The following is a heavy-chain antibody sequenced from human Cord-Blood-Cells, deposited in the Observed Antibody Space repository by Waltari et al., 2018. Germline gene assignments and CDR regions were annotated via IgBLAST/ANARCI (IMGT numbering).Heavy chain of an antibody. CDR2: IYHSGST. CDR3: ARGVEGFDY. J-gene: IGHJ4*02. V-gene: IGHV4-38-2*01. Sequence: QVQLQESGPGLVKPSETLSLTCAVSGYSISSGYYWGWIRQPPGKGLEWIGSIYHSGSTYYNPSLKSRVTISVDTSKNQFSLKLSSVTAADTAVYYCARGVEGFDYWGQGTLVTVSS. D-gene: IGHD2-15*01. CDR1: GYSISSGYY.